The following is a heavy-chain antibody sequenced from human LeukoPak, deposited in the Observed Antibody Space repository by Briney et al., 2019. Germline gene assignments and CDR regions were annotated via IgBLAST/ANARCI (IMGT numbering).Heavy chain of an antibody. D-gene: IGHD2-15*01. Sequence: ASVKVSCKASGYTFTGYYMHWVRQAPGQGLEWMGWINPNSGGTNYAQKFQGRVTMTGDTSISTAYMELSRLRSDDTAVYYCAREVVAATLLDYWGQGTLVTVSS. CDR1: GYTFTGYY. J-gene: IGHJ4*02. CDR2: INPNSGGT. CDR3: AREVVAATLLDY. V-gene: IGHV1-2*02.